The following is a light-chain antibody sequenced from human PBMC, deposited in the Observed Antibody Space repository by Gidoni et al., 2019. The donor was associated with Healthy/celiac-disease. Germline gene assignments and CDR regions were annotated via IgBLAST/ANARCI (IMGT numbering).Light chain of an antibody. J-gene: IGLJ1*01. CDR3: QVWDSSSDQGV. V-gene: IGLV3-21*02. CDR1: NIGSKS. Sequence: SYVLTQPPSVSVAPGQTARITCGGNNIGSKSVHWYQQKPDQAPVLVVYDDSYRPSGIPERFSGSNSVNTATLTISRVEAGDEADYYCQVWDSSSDQGVFGTGTKVTVL. CDR2: DDS.